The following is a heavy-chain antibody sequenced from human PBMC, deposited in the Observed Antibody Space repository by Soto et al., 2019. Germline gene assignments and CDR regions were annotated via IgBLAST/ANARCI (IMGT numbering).Heavy chain of an antibody. J-gene: IGHJ4*02. CDR2: INPSGGST. CDR3: ARDPTALKVRAPPWLDLFFDY. D-gene: IGHD6-19*01. CDR1: GYTFTSYY. V-gene: IGHV1-46*01. Sequence: QVQLVQSGAEVKKPGASVKVSCKASGYTFTSYYMHWVRQAPGQGLEWMGIINPSGGSTSYAQKFQGRVTMTRDTSTNTVYMELSSLRSEDTAVYYCARDPTALKVRAPPWLDLFFDYWGQGTLVTVSS.